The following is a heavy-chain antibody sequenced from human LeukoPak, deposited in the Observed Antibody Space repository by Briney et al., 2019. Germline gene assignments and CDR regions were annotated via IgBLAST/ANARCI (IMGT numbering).Heavy chain of an antibody. Sequence: GGSLRLSCAASGFTLSHYWMHWVRQAPGQGLVWVSRINSDGSSTSYADSVKGRFTISRDNAKNTLYLQMNSLRVEDTAVYYCARRYGGYWASDIWGQGTMVTVSS. J-gene: IGHJ3*02. CDR2: INSDGSST. D-gene: IGHD2-21*01. V-gene: IGHV3-74*01. CDR3: ARRYGGYWASDI. CDR1: GFTLSHYW.